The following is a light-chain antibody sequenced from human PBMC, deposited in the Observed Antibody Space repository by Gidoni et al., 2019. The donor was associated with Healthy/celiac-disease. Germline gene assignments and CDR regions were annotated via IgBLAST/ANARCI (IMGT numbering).Light chain of an antibody. CDR1: KSVSSY. J-gene: IGKJ5*01. V-gene: IGKV3-11*01. CDR2: DAS. Sequence: EIVLPQSPATLSFSPGERATLPCRASKSVSSYLAWYQQKPGQAPRLRIYDASNRATGIPARLSGSGSGTDFTLNISSLEPEDFAVYYCQQRSNWPPSITFGQGTRLEIK. CDR3: QQRSNWPPSIT.